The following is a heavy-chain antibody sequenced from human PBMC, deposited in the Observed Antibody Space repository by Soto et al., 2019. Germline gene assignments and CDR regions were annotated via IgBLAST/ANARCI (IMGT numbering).Heavy chain of an antibody. J-gene: IGHJ5*02. D-gene: IGHD6-19*01. Sequence: PSETLSLTCTVSGGSISSYYWSWIRQPPWKGLEWIGYIYYSGSTNYNPSLKSRVTISVDTSKNQFSLKLSSVTAADTAVYYCARGVYSSGCYGVYWFDPWGQGTLVTVSS. CDR3: ARGVYSSGCYGVYWFDP. CDR1: GGSISSYY. V-gene: IGHV4-59*01. CDR2: IYYSGST.